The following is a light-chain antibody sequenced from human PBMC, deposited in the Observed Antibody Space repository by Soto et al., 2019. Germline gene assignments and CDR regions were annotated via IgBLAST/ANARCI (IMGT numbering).Light chain of an antibody. CDR1: SSDVGGYYY. CDR2: QVT. J-gene: IGLJ1*01. V-gene: IGLV2-14*01. CDR3: CSYSSSSTFYV. Sequence: QSVLTQPASVSGSPGQSITISCTGTSSDVGGYYYVSWYQHHPRKAPKLIIYQVTSRPSGVSNRFSASKSGNTASLTISALQAEDEALYYRCSYSSSSTFYVFGTGTKV.